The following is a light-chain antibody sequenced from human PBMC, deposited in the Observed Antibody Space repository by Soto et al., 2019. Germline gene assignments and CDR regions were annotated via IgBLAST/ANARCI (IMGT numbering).Light chain of an antibody. J-gene: IGKJ1*01. CDR1: KPVFTNS. V-gene: IGKV3-20*01. CDR2: GAS. Sequence: IVLTQSQGPLFWSQGIRATLPCGPIKPVFTNSLAWYRQKPGQAPRPLMYGASSRATGIPDKFSGSGSGTDFTLTISRLEPEDFAVYYCQQYGSSPWTFGQGTKVEIK. CDR3: QQYGSSPWT.